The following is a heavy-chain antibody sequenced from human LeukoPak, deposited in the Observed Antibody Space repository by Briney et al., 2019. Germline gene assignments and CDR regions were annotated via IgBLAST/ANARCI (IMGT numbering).Heavy chain of an antibody. CDR1: GYTFINYY. CDR3: AKLTGAYFDY. D-gene: IGHD3-10*01. Sequence: GASVKVSCKASGYTFINYYIHWVRQAPGQGLEWMGIINPSGGTTSYAQKFQGRVTMTRDTSTSTVYMELRSLRSEDTAVYYCAKLTGAYFDYWGQGTLVTVSS. V-gene: IGHV1-46*01. CDR2: INPSGGTT. J-gene: IGHJ4*02.